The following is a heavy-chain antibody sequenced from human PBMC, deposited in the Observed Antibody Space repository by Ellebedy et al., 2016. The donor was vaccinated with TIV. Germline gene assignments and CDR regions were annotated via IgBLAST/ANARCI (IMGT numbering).Heavy chain of an antibody. CDR2: IYSGGST. Sequence: SETLSLXXTVSGASISSGPYYGNWIRQHPGKGLEWIGYIYSGGSTYYSPSLKSRVTISLDTSKNQFSLKLTSVTAADTAVYYCARGIEQWLTYWGQGTLVTISS. CDR3: ARGIEQWLTY. CDR1: GASISSGPYY. D-gene: IGHD6-19*01. V-gene: IGHV4-31*03. J-gene: IGHJ4*02.